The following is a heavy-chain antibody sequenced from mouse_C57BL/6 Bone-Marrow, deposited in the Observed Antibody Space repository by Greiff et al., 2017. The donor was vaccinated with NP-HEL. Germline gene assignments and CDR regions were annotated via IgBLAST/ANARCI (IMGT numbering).Heavy chain of an antibody. D-gene: IGHD2-5*01. V-gene: IGHV5-6*01. CDR2: ISSGGSYT. Sequence: EVQGVESGGDLVKPGGSLKLSCAASGFTFSSYGMSWVRQTPDKRLEWVATISSGGSYTYYPDSVKGRFTISRDNAKNTLYLQMSSLKSEDTAVYYCAYSNPFAYWGRGTLVTVSA. CDR1: GFTFSSYG. CDR3: AYSNPFAY. J-gene: IGHJ3*01.